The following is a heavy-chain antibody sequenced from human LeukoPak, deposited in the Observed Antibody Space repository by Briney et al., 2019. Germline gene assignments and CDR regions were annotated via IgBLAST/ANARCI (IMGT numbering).Heavy chain of an antibody. CDR3: AREEEITIFGVVITRGYFDY. CDR2: IYASGNT. D-gene: IGHD3-3*01. J-gene: IGHJ4*02. V-gene: IGHV4-4*07. Sequence: PSETLSLTCTVSGGSISSYYWSWVRQPAGKGLEWIGRIYASGNTNYNPSLKSRVTISVDRSKNQFSLKLSSVTAADTAVYYCAREEEITIFGVVITRGYFDYWGQGTLVTVSS. CDR1: GGSISSYY.